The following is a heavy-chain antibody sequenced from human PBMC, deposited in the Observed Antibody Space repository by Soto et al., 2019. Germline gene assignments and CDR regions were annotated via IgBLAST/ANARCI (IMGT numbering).Heavy chain of an antibody. D-gene: IGHD2-8*01. CDR2: IYPDDSDT. CDR3: ARHSSAYCTNGVCSYTYFDY. CDR1: AYSFTTSW. J-gene: IGHJ4*02. Sequence: GESLKISCKGSAYSFTTSWIGWVRQMPGKGLEWMGIIYPDDSDTRYSPSFQGQVTISADKSISTAYLQWSSLKASDTAMYYCARHSSAYCTNGVCSYTYFDYWGQGTLVTVSS. V-gene: IGHV5-51*01.